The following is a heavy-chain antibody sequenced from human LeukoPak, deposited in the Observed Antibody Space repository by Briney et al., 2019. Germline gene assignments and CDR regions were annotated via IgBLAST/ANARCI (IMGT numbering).Heavy chain of an antibody. CDR2: IYPGDSDT. D-gene: IGHD3-10*01. CDR3: ARRIGSGSYYGWYFDY. CDR1: GYSFTSYW. Sequence: GESLQISCKGSGYSFTSYWIGWVRQMPGKGLEWMGIIYPGDSDTRYSPSFQGQVTISADKSISTAYLQWSSLKASDTAMYYCARRIGSGSYYGWYFDYWGQGTLVTVSS. J-gene: IGHJ4*02. V-gene: IGHV5-51*01.